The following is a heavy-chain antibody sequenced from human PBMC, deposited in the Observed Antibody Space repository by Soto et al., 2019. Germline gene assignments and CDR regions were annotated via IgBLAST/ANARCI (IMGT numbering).Heavy chain of an antibody. CDR1: GASVNSGGYY. D-gene: IGHD1-26*01. J-gene: IGHJ4*02. V-gene: IGHV4-31*03. Sequence: SEILSLTCTVSGASVNSGGYYWSWIRQLPGKGLEWIGYVYFSGSTYFNPSLESRLTMSLDTSQNQFSLKLRSVTAADTAVYHCASGNAWEVLLAHWSQGTLVTAPQ. CDR3: ASGNAWEVLLAH. CDR2: VYFSGST.